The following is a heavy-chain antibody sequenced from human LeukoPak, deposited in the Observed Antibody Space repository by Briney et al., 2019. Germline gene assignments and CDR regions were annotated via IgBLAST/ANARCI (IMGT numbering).Heavy chain of an antibody. V-gene: IGHV1-69*01. D-gene: IGHD6-6*01. CDR2: IIPIFGTA. CDR1: GGTFSSYG. CDR3: ARDSLAIAALDY. J-gene: IGHJ4*02. Sequence: SVKVSCKASGGTFSSYGISWVRQAPGQGLEWMGGIIPIFGTANYAQKFQGRVTITADESTSTAYMELSSLRSEDTAVYYCARDSLAIAALDYWGQGTLVTVSS.